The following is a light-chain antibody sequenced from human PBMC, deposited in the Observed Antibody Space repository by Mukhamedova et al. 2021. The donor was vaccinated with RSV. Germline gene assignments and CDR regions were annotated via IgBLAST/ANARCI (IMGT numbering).Light chain of an antibody. CDR1: GISSY. CDR3: QQYYSYPWT. V-gene: IGKV1-8*01. J-gene: IGKJ1*01. CDR2: AAS. Sequence: GISSYLAWYQQKPGKAPKLLIHAASTLQSGVPSRFSGSGSGTDFTLTISCLQSEDFATYYCQQYYSYPWTFGQGTKVEIK.